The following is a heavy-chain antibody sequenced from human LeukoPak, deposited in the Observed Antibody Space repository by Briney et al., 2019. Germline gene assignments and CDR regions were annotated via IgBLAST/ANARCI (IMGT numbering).Heavy chain of an antibody. CDR3: ARVRQWLVWAPQLWFDP. J-gene: IGHJ5*02. D-gene: IGHD6-19*01. CDR2: IYYSGST. CDR1: GGSISSNSYY. V-gene: IGHV4-39*07. Sequence: PSETLSLTCIVSGGSISSNSYYWGWIRQPPGKGLEWIGSIYYSGSTYYNPSLKSRVTVSVDTSKNQFSLKLSSVTAADTAVYYCARVRQWLVWAPQLWFDPWGQGTLVTVSS.